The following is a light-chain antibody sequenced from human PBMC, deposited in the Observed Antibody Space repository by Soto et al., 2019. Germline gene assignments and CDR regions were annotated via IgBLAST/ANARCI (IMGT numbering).Light chain of an antibody. CDR1: QSVSSTY. V-gene: IGKV3-20*01. J-gene: IGKJ1*01. Sequence: IVLTQSPGTLSLSPGERATLSCRASQSVSSTYLAWYQQRPGQAPRLLIYGASSRVTGIPDRFSGSGSGTDFTLTISRLEPEDFAVYYCQQYATSRWTFGQGTKVDI. CDR2: GAS. CDR3: QQYATSRWT.